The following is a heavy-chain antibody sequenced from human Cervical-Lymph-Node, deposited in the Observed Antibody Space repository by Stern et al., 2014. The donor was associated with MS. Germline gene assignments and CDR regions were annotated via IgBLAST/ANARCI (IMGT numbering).Heavy chain of an antibody. Sequence: VQLEESGGGLVQPGGSLRLSCAAPPPPFSSYSMNWVRQAPGKGLEWVSYISSSSSTIYYADSVKGRFTISRDNAKNSLYLQMNSLRAEDTAVYYCARAKQQLVDDYWGHGTLVTVSS. V-gene: IGHV3-48*01. J-gene: IGHJ4*01. D-gene: IGHD6-13*01. CDR2: ISSSSSTI. CDR3: ARAKQQLVDDY. CDR1: PPPFSSYS.